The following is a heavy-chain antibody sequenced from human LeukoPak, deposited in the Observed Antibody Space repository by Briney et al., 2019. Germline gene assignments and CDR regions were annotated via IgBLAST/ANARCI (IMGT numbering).Heavy chain of an antibody. V-gene: IGHV4-30-4*08. D-gene: IGHD4-23*01. Sequence: SETLSLTCTVSGGSISSSSYYWSWIRQPPGKGLEWIGYIYYSGSTYYNPSLKSRVTISVDTSKNQFSLKLDSVTAADTAVYDFASAVIYGGNTFDYLGEGTLVTDSS. CDR2: IYYSGST. J-gene: IGHJ4*02. CDR3: ASAVIYGGNTFDY. CDR1: GGSISSSSYY.